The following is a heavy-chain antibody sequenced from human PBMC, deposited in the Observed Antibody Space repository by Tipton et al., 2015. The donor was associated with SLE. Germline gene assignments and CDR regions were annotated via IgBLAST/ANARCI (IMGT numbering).Heavy chain of an antibody. Sequence: TLSLTCSVYDGSFSGYYWSWIRQPPGKGLEWIGEINHSGSTNYNPSLKSRVTISVDTSKNQFSLKLTSVTAADTAVYYCARGRDYDFWSGYSYFDYWGQGTLATVSS. J-gene: IGHJ4*02. CDR3: ARGRDYDFWSGYSYFDY. CDR1: DGSFSGYY. V-gene: IGHV4-34*01. CDR2: INHSGST. D-gene: IGHD3-3*01.